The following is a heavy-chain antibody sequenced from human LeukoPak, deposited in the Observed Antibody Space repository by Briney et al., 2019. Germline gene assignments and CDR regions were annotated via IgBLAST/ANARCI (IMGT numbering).Heavy chain of an antibody. J-gene: IGHJ4*02. Sequence: GRSLRLSCAASGFTFDDYAMHWVRQAPGKGLEWVSGLSWNSASIGYADSVNGRFTISRDNAKHSLYLQMNSLRAEDTAIYYSATDRKVGTWEPRFNSWGQGTLVTVSS. CDR3: ATDRKVGTWEPRFNS. V-gene: IGHV3-9*01. D-gene: IGHD1-26*01. CDR2: LSWNSASI. CDR1: GFTFDDYA.